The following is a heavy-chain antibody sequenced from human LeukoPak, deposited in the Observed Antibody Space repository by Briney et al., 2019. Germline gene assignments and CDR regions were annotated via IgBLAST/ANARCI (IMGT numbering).Heavy chain of an antibody. D-gene: IGHD4-17*01. J-gene: IGHJ4*02. CDR2: IYHSGST. CDR1: GGSISSGGYS. CDR3: ASGPYGHHPGGYYFDS. V-gene: IGHV4-30-2*01. Sequence: PSETLSLTCAVSGGSISSGGYSWSWIRQPPGKGLEWIGYIYHSGSTYYNPSLKSRVTISVDRSKNQFSLKLSSVTAADTAVYYCASGPYGHHPGGYYFDSWRQGPLVTVSS.